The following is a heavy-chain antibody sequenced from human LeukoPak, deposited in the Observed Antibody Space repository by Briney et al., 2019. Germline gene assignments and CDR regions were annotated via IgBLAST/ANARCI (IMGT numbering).Heavy chain of an antibody. D-gene: IGHD1-26*01. V-gene: IGHV3-20*01. CDR1: GFTFDDYG. CDR3: ARRHGSYGAYYFDY. J-gene: IGHJ4*02. CDR2: INWNGGST. Sequence: GGSLRLSCAASGFTFDDYGMSWVRQAPGKGLEWVSGINWNGGSTGYADSVKGRFTISRDNAKNTLYLQMNSLRAEDTALYHSARRHGSYGAYYFDYWGQGTLVTVSS.